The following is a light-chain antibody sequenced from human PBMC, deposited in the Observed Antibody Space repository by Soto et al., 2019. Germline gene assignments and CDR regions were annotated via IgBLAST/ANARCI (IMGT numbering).Light chain of an antibody. Sequence: DIVMTQSPDSLSLSPGERATLSCRASQSVSSNLAWYQQKPGQAPRLLIYGASTRATGIPARFSGSGSGTEFTLTISSLQSEDFAVYYCQQYNNWPITFGQGTRLEIK. CDR1: QSVSSN. V-gene: IGKV3-15*01. CDR2: GAS. CDR3: QQYNNWPIT. J-gene: IGKJ5*01.